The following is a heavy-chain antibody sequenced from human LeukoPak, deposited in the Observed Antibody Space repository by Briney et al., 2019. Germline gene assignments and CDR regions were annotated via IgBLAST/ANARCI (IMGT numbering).Heavy chain of an antibody. J-gene: IGHJ4*02. CDR1: GDSVSSNSTA. V-gene: IGHV6-1*01. CDR3: AREYSSSGLAFDY. CDR2: TYYRSKWYN. Sequence: SQILSLTCAISGDSVSSNSTAWNWIRQSPSRGLEWLGRTYYRSKWYNDYALSVKSRITINPDTSKNQFSLQLNSVTPGDTAVYYCAREYSSSGLAFDYWGQGTLVTVPS. D-gene: IGHD6-19*01.